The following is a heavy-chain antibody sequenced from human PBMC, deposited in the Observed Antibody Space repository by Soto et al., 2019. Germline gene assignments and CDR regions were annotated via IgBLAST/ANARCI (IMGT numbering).Heavy chain of an antibody. D-gene: IGHD3-10*01. CDR1: GFTFTNYD. CDR2: ISGSGAIT. J-gene: IGHJ4*02. Sequence: EVLLLESGGSLVQPGGSLRLSCVASGFTFTNYDMRWVRQAPGKGLEWVSCISGSGAITYYADSVRGRFTISRDNSKNTLYLQLNSLRAEDTAIYYCAKDRQFRSYYESAGHYNNWGQGTLVTVSS. CDR3: AKDRQFRSYYESAGHYNN. V-gene: IGHV3-23*01.